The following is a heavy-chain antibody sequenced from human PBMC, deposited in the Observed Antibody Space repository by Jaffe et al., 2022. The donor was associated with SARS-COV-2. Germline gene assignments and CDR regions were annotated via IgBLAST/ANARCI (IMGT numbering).Heavy chain of an antibody. CDR1: GFSLSTSGVG. CDR3: AHRQGKITMVRGSEVADYYYYYMDV. Sequence: QITLKESGPTLVKPTQTLTLTCTFSGFSLSTSGVGVGWIRQPPGKALEWLALIYWDDDKRYSPSLKSRLTITKDTSKNQVVLTMTNMDPVDTATYYCAHRQGKITMVRGSEVADYYYYYMDVWGKGTTVTVSS. J-gene: IGHJ6*03. V-gene: IGHV2-5*02. CDR2: IYWDDDK. D-gene: IGHD3-10*01.